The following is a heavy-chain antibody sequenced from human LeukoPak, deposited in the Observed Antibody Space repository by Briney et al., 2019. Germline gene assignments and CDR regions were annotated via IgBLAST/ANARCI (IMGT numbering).Heavy chain of an antibody. CDR2: INHSGST. Sequence: PSETLSLTCAVYGGSFSGYYWSWIRQPPGKGLEWIGEINHSGSTNYNLSLKSRVTISVDTSKNQFSLKLSSVTAADTAVYYCASDTGAGGYSYGYVYWGQGTLVTVSS. V-gene: IGHV4-34*01. D-gene: IGHD5-18*01. CDR3: ASDTGAGGYSYGYVY. J-gene: IGHJ4*02. CDR1: GGSFSGYY.